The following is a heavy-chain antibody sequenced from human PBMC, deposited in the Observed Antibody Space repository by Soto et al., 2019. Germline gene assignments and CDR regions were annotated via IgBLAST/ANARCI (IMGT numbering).Heavy chain of an antibody. Sequence: TSETLSLTCTVSGGSISNGGYYWNWVRQHPGKGLEWIGYIHYSGCTWYNPSLESRVTISVDTSKDQFSLKLRSVTAADTAVYYCARVRGSGSYAAYYFDSWSQGTLVTVSS. D-gene: IGHD3-10*01. J-gene: IGHJ4*01. CDR3: ARVRGSGSYAAYYFDS. CDR2: IHYSGCT. V-gene: IGHV4-31*03. CDR1: GGSISNGGYY.